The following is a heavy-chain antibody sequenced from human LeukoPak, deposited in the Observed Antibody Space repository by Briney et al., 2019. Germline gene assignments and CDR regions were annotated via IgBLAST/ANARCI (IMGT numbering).Heavy chain of an antibody. CDR1: GYTFTAYY. D-gene: IGHD2-8*01. V-gene: IGHV1-2*02. Sequence: GASVKVSCKASGYTFTAYYMHWVRQAPGQGLEWMGWINPNTGGTNYAQKFQGRVTMTRDTSISTAHMELSRLTSDDMAVYYCARGGVYGNWFDPWGQGTLVTVSS. J-gene: IGHJ5*02. CDR2: INPNTGGT. CDR3: ARGGVYGNWFDP.